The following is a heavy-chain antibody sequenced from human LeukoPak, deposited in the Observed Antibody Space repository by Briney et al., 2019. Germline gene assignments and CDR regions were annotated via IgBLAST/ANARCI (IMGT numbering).Heavy chain of an antibody. D-gene: IGHD2-15*01. J-gene: IGHJ4*02. CDR3: ARDVCSGGSCYSPHFDY. V-gene: IGHV1-2*02. Sequence: ASVLVSCKASGYTFTGYYMHWVRQAPGQGLAWLGWINPNSGGTNYAQKFQGRVTMTRDTSISTAYMELSRLRSDDTAVYYCARDVCSGGSCYSPHFDYWGQGTLVTVSS. CDR1: GYTFTGYY. CDR2: INPNSGGT.